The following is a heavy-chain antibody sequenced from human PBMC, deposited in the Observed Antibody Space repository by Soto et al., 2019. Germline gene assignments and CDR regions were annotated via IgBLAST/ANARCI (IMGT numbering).Heavy chain of an antibody. CDR3: ARGYGWFDP. CDR2: INHSGST. Sequence: SETLSLTCAVYGGSFSGYYWSWIRQPPGKGLEWIGEINHSGSTNYNPSLKSRVTISVDTSKNQFSLKLSSVTAADTAVYYCARGYGWFDPWGQGTLVTVSS. J-gene: IGHJ5*02. V-gene: IGHV4-34*01. D-gene: IGHD3-10*01. CDR1: GGSFSGYY.